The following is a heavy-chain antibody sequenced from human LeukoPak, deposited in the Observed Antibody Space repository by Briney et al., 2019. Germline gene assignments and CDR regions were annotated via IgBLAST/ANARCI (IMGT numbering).Heavy chain of an antibody. CDR3: AKEGDTALVTGYFDP. Sequence: SVKVSCKASGGTFGSYVISWVRQAPGQGLEWMGGIIPIFGTAHYAQKFQGRLTITADESTSTVYMEMSSLRSEDTAMYYCAKEGDTALVTGYFDPWGRGTLVTVSA. D-gene: IGHD5-18*01. CDR1: GGTFGSYV. V-gene: IGHV1-69*13. CDR2: IIPIFGTA. J-gene: IGHJ2*01.